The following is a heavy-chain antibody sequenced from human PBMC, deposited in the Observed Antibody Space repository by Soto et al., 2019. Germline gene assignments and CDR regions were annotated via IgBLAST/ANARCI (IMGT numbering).Heavy chain of an antibody. J-gene: IGHJ6*02. CDR3: AREFLLWPPDYGDSYGMDV. V-gene: IGHV3-7*01. D-gene: IGHD4-17*01. CDR1: GFTFSSYW. Sequence: PGGSLRLSCAASGFTFSSYWMSWVRQAPGKGLEWVANIKQDGSEKYYVDSVKGRFTISRDNAKNSLYLQMNSLRAEDTAVYYCAREFLLWPPDYGDSYGMDVWGQGTTVTVSS. CDR2: IKQDGSEK.